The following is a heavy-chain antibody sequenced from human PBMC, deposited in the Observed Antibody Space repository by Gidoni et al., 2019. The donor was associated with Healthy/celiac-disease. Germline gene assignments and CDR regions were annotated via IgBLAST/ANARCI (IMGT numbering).Heavy chain of an antibody. CDR3: ASRSNYADY. J-gene: IGHJ4*02. CDR1: GGSISSSSYY. Sequence: QLQLQESGPGLVKPSETLSLTCTASGGSISSSSYYWGWIRQPPGKELEWIGSIYYRWSTYYNPSLKSRVTISVDTSKNQFSLKLSSVTAADTAVYYCASRSNYADYWGQGTLVTVSS. CDR2: IYYRWST. D-gene: IGHD4-4*01. V-gene: IGHV4-39*01.